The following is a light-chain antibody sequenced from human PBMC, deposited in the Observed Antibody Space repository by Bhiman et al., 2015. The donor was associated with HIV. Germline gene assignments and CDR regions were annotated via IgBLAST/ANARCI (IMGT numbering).Light chain of an antibody. CDR2: EVS. Sequence: QSALTQPPSASGSPGQSVTISCTGTSNDIGGYNYVSWYQQHPGKAPKLMIYEVSKRPSGVPDRFSGSKSGNTASLTVSGLQAEDEADYYCSSYTRTNELGMFGGGTKLTVL. J-gene: IGLJ3*02. CDR3: SSYTRTNELGM. V-gene: IGLV2-8*01. CDR1: SNDIGGYNY.